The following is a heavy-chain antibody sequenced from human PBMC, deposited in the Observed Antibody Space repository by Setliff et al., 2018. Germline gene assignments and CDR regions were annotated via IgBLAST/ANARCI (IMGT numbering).Heavy chain of an antibody. Sequence: PSETLSLTCIVSDDSMNSGAYYWSWIRQHPGQGLEWIGYISYSATTSYNPSLKSRISISMHTSRDQLSLQLTAVTAADTAMYYCARGGGYYLDLWGQGMLVTVSS. D-gene: IGHD3-10*01. CDR2: ISYSATT. CDR1: DDSMNSGAYY. CDR3: ARGGGYYLDL. J-gene: IGHJ4*02. V-gene: IGHV4-31*03.